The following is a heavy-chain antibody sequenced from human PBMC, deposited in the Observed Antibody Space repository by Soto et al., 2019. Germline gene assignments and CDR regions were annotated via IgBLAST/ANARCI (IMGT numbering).Heavy chain of an antibody. V-gene: IGHV1-69*02. CDR3: ARGGVRTNGGYFDY. CDR1: GGTFSSYT. J-gene: IGHJ4*02. D-gene: IGHD7-27*01. CDR2: IIPILGIA. Sequence: QVQLVQSGAEVKKPGSSVKVSCKASGGTFSSYTISWVRQAPGQGLEWMGRIIPILGIANYAQKCQGRVTITADKSTSTAYMELSSLRSEDTAVYYCARGGVRTNGGYFDYWGQGTLVTVSS.